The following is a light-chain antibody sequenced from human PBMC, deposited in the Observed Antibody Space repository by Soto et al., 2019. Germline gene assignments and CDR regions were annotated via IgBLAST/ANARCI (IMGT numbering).Light chain of an antibody. Sequence: SVLTQSPATLSLSPGERATLSCRASQSVSSYLAWYQQKPGQAPRLLIYDASNRATGIPARFSGSGSGTDFTLTISSLEPEDFAVYYCQQRSNWQVTFGQRTRLEIK. CDR1: QSVSSY. V-gene: IGKV3-11*01. CDR2: DAS. CDR3: QQRSNWQVT. J-gene: IGKJ5*01.